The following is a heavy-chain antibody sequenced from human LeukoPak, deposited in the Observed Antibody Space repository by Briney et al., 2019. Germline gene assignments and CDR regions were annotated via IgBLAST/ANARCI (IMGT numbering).Heavy chain of an antibody. CDR2: IHPSGML. D-gene: IGHD2-2*01. J-gene: IGHJ5*02. Sequence: SETLSLTCTVSGASFNSDDQYWNWIRQSPGKGLEWIGSIHPSGMLYNNPSLESRVTMSRDTSKNQFSLNLNSVTAADTAVYYCARGDIVVVPAATRGIGWFDPWGQGTLVTVSS. CDR1: GASFNSDDQY. V-gene: IGHV4-31*03. CDR3: ARGDIVVVPAATRGIGWFDP.